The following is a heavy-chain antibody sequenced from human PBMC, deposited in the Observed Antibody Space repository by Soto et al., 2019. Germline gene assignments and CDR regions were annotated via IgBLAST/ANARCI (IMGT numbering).Heavy chain of an antibody. CDR2: IYPGDSDT. V-gene: IGHV5-51*01. Sequence: PRESLKISCQGSGYSFTSYWIGWVRQMPGKGLEWMGIIYPGDSDTRYSPSFQGQVTISADKSISTAYLQWSSLKASDTAMYYCARTLGVSGYPGYYYYGMDVWGQGTTVTVSS. CDR1: GYSFTSYW. J-gene: IGHJ6*02. D-gene: IGHD5-12*01. CDR3: ARTLGVSGYPGYYYYGMDV.